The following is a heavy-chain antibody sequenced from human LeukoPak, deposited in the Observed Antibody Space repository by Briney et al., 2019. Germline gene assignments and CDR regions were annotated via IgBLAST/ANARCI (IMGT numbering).Heavy chain of an antibody. CDR1: GFTFSSYA. J-gene: IGHJ4*02. D-gene: IGHD5-12*01. CDR2: ISSNGGST. CDR3: ARAYSGYDFFDY. Sequence: GGSLRLSCSASGFTFSSYAMHWVRQASGKGLEYVSAISSNGGSTYYADSVKGRFTISRDNSKNTLYLQMSSLRAEDTAVYYCARAYSGYDFFDYWGQGILVTVSS. V-gene: IGHV3-64D*09.